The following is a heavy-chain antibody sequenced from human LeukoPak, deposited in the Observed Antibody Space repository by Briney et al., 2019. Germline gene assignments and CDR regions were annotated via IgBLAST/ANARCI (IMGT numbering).Heavy chain of an antibody. V-gene: IGHV3-53*01. J-gene: IGHJ4*02. CDR2: IYSGGST. Sequence: PGGSLRLSCAASGFTVSSNYMSWVRQAPGKGLEWFSVIYSGGSTYYADSVKGRFTISRDNSKNTLYLQMNSLRAEDTAVYYCARVPTTVTTVYFDYWGQGTLVTVSS. CDR1: GFTVSSNY. CDR3: ARVPTTVTTVYFDY. D-gene: IGHD4-17*01.